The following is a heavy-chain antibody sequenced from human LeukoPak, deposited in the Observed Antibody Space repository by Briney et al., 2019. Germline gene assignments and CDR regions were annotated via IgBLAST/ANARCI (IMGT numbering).Heavy chain of an antibody. V-gene: IGHV4-38-2*01. CDR1: GYSISSGYY. J-gene: IGHJ4*02. D-gene: IGHD2-2*01. CDR3: ARLPQYCSSTSCSLYYFDY. Sequence: SETLSLTCAVSGYSISSGYYWGWIRQPPGKGLEWIGSIYRSGSTYYNPSLKSRVTISVDTSKNQFSLKLSSVTAADTAVYYCARLPQYCSSTSCSLYYFDYWGQGTLVTVSS. CDR2: IYRSGST.